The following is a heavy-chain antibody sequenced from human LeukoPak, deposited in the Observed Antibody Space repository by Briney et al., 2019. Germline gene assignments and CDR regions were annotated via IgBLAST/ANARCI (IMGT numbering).Heavy chain of an antibody. CDR1: GFTFSSYA. J-gene: IGHJ4*02. CDR3: AKHYIVVVTAIALDY. V-gene: IGHV3-23*01. Sequence: PGGSLRLSCAASGFTFSSYAMSWVRQAPGKGLEWVPAISGSGGSTYYADSVKGRFTISRDNSKNTLYLQMNSLRAEDTAVYYCAKHYIVVVTAIALDYWGQGTLVTVSS. D-gene: IGHD2-21*02. CDR2: ISGSGGST.